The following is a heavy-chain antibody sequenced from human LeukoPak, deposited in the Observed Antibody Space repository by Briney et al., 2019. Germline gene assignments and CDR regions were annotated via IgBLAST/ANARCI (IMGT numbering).Heavy chain of an antibody. CDR1: GGSISSGNYY. CDR3: ARGTFDYDSSVAY. CDR2: IHYSGST. D-gene: IGHD3-22*01. Sequence: SQTLSLTCTVSGGSISSGNYYWNWIRQPPGKGLEWIGYIHYSGSTYYNPSLKGRVSISVVTSKNQFSLKLSPVTAADTAVYYCARGTFDYDSSVAYWGQGTLVTVSS. J-gene: IGHJ4*02. V-gene: IGHV4-30-4*01.